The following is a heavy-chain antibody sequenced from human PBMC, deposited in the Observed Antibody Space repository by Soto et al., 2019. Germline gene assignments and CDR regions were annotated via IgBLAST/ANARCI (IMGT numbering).Heavy chain of an antibody. CDR3: ARAEYSYGNYYYYGMDV. CDR1: GGSIISSNC. V-gene: IGHV4-4*02. D-gene: IGHD5-18*01. Sequence: SETLSLTCAVSGGSIISSNCLILFRHPPGKGLEWIGEIYHSGSTNYNPSLKSRVTISVDKSKNQFSLKLSSVTAADTAVYYCARAEYSYGNYYYYGMDVWGQGTTVTVSS. J-gene: IGHJ6*02. CDR2: IYHSGST.